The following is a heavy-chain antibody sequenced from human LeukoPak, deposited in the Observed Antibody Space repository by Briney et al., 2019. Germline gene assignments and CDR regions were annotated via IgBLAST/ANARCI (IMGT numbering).Heavy chain of an antibody. D-gene: IGHD3-10*01. CDR2: ISSSSSSI. CDR1: GLTFSSYR. V-gene: IGHV3-21*01. J-gene: IGHJ4*02. Sequence: KTGGSLTLPCAPSGLTFSSYRMNWVRHPPGKGLEWVSSISSSSSSIYYAESVKDRFTISRDNAKNALYLQMNSLRAEDTALYYCARGHGSGSYFQTPFDYWGQGTLVTVSS. CDR3: ARGHGSGSYFQTPFDY.